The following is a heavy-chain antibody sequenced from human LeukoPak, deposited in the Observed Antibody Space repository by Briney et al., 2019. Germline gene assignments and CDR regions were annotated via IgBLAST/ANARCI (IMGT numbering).Heavy chain of an antibody. V-gene: IGHV1-46*01. CDR2: INPSGGST. D-gene: IGHD6-19*01. J-gene: IGHJ4*02. CDR3: ARDGSGWKIDY. Sequence: ASVTVSCKASGYTFTSYYMHWVRQAPGQGLEWMGIINPSGGSTSYAQKFQGRVTMTRDTSTSTVYMELSSLRSEDTAVYYCARDGSGWKIDYWGQGTLVTVSS. CDR1: GYTFTSYY.